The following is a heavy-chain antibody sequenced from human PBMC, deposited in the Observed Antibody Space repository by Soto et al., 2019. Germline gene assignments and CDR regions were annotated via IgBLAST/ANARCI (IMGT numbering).Heavy chain of an antibody. V-gene: IGHV4-59*08. J-gene: IGHJ3*02. D-gene: IGHD4-17*01. CDR3: ARPHGGDYAFDI. Sequence: QVQLQESGPGLVKPSETLSLTCTVSGGSISDYYWSWIRQPPGKGLEWIGYIYYNTNTNYNPSLKRRVTISADTSKNQISLTLTSVTAADTAMYYWARPHGGDYAFDIWGQATMVTVSS. CDR1: GGSISDYY. CDR2: IYYNTNT.